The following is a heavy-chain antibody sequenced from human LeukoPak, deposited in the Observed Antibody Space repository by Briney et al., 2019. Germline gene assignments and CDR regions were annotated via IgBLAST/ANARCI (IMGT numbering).Heavy chain of an antibody. CDR3: ATDSYVSGSYYRLFY. CDR1: GFTLSSYS. D-gene: IGHD3-10*01. V-gene: IGHV3-74*01. CDR2: INSDGGTT. J-gene: IGHJ4*02. Sequence: GGSLRLSCAASGFTLSSYSMNWVRQAPGKRLVWVSGINSDGGTTTYADSVKGRFTFSRDNAKNTLYLQMNNLRAEDTAIYYCATDSYVSGSYYRLFYWGQGTLVTVSS.